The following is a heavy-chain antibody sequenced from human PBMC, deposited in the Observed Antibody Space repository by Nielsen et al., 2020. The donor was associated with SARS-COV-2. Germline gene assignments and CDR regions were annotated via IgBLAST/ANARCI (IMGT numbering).Heavy chain of an antibody. D-gene: IGHD7-27*01. Sequence: SETLSLTCTVSGGSISSYYWSWIRQPPGKGLEWIGYIYYSGSTNYNPSLKSRVTISIHTSKNQFSLKLSSVTAADTAVYYCATRTGGALYDAFDIWGQGTMVTVSS. CDR3: ATRTGGALYDAFDI. V-gene: IGHV4-59*01. J-gene: IGHJ3*02. CDR1: GGSISSYY. CDR2: IYYSGST.